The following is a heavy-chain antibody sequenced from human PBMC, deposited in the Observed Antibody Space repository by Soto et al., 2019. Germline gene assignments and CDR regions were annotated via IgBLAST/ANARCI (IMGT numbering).Heavy chain of an antibody. V-gene: IGHV4-31*03. D-gene: IGHD4-17*01. J-gene: IGHJ4*02. CDR3: ARDRSDYGDYVYQRKQGIYFVY. CDR1: GGSISSGGYY. Sequence: QVQLQESGPGLVKPSQTLSLTCTVSGGSISSGGYYWSWIRQHPGNGLEWIGDIYYSGSTYYNPSLNSRVIISVYTSKNQLSLKLSSVTAAATADYSCARDRSDYGDYVYQRKQGIYFVYWCQGTLVTVTS. CDR2: IYYSGST.